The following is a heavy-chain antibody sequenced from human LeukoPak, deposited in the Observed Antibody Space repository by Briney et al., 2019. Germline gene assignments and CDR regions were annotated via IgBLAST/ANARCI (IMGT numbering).Heavy chain of an antibody. V-gene: IGHV3-48*04. D-gene: IGHD2-8*02. CDR2: ISSSSTTI. CDR3: ARAGTGGYYMDV. Sequence: PGGSLRLSCAASGFTFSSYSMNWVRQAPGKGLECVPYISSSSTTIYYADSVKGRFTISRDNAKNTLYLQMNSLRAEDTAVYYCARAGTGGYYMDVWGKGTTVTVSS. J-gene: IGHJ6*03. CDR1: GFTFSSYS.